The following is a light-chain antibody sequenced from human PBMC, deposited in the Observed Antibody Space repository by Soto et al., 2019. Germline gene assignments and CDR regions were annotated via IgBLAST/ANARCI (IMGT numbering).Light chain of an antibody. CDR1: SSDVGDYNY. V-gene: IGLV2-11*01. J-gene: IGLJ3*02. Sequence: QSVLTHPRSVSGSPGQSVTISCTGTSSDVGDYNYVSWYQQYPGKAPKLVIYDVSKRPSGVHDRFSGSKSGNTASLTISGRQAEDEEDWYYCTFAGSETFGVFCGGTKLAVL. CDR3: CTFAGSETFGV. CDR2: DVS.